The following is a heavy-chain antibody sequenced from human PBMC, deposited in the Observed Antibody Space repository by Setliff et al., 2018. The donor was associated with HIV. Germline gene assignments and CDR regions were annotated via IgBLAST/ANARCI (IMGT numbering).Heavy chain of an antibody. V-gene: IGHV1-46*01. J-gene: IGHJ1*01. CDR3: ARVAVPGLAYFPH. CDR2: INANGGGT. Sequence: GASVKVSCKASGGTFSSYAISWVRQAPGQGLEWMGIINANGGGTSYAQKFQGRVTITRDTSTNTVYMEMSGLRSEDTAVFYCARVAVPGLAYFPHWGQGTLVTVSS. D-gene: IGHD6-19*01. CDR1: GGTFSSYA.